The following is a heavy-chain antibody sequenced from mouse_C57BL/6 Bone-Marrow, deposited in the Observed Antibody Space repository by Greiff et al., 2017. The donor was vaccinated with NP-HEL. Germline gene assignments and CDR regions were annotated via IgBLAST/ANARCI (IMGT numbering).Heavy chain of an antibody. J-gene: IGHJ3*01. CDR3: AREGNYYGSSYPWFAY. V-gene: IGHV1-77*01. Sequence: QVQLQQSGAELVKPGASVKISCKASGYTFTDYYINWVKQRPGQGLEWIGKIGPGSGSTYYNEKFKGKATLTADKSSSTAYMQLSSLTSEDSAVYFCAREGNYYGSSYPWFAYWGQGTLVTVSA. CDR2: IGPGSGST. CDR1: GYTFTDYY. D-gene: IGHD1-1*01.